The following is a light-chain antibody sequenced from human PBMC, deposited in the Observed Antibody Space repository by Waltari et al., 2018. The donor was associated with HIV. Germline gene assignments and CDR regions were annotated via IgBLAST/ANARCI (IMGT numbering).Light chain of an antibody. J-gene: IGKJ4*01. CDR3: QQRSNLPPVT. CDR1: QSVSSY. Sequence: IVLTQSPATLSLSPGERATLSCRASQSVSSYLAWYQQKPGQPPRHLIYDASNRATGIPARFSGSVSGTDFTLTISSLEPEDFAVYYCQQRSNLPPVTFGGGTKVEIK. CDR2: DAS. V-gene: IGKV3-11*01.